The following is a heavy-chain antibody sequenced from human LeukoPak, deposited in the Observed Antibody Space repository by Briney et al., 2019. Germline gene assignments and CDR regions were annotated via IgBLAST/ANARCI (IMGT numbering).Heavy chain of an antibody. V-gene: IGHV3-64*01. Sequence: PGGSLRLSCAASGFTFSGYAMHWVRQAPGKGLEYVSAISSNGGSTYYANSVKGRFTISRDNSKNTLYLQMGSLRAEDMAVYYCARVRLSGSYFFDYWGQGTLVTVSS. CDR3: ARVRLSGSYFFDY. CDR2: ISSNGGST. D-gene: IGHD1-26*01. CDR1: GFTFSGYA. J-gene: IGHJ4*02.